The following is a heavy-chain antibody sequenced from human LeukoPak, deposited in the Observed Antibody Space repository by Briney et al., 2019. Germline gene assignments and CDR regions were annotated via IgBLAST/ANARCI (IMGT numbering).Heavy chain of an antibody. CDR1: GYTFTSYY. CDR3: ASQGAPRREFDY. J-gene: IGHJ4*02. CDR2: INPSGGST. D-gene: IGHD1-26*01. Sequence: ASVKVSCKASGYTFTSYYMHWVRQAPGQGLEWMGIINPSGGSTSYAQKFQGRVTMTRDMSTSTVYMELSSLRSEDTAVYNCASQGAPRREFDYWGQGTLVTVSS. V-gene: IGHV1-46*01.